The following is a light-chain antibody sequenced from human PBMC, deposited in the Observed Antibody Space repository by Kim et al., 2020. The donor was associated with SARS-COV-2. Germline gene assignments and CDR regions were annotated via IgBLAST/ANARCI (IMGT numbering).Light chain of an antibody. CDR1: SSNTGAGFD. CDR2: ANN. J-gene: IGLJ3*02. V-gene: IGLV1-40*01. Sequence: QSALTQPASVSGAPGQTVTISCTRASSNTGAGFDVHWYQQFPGAAPKLLIYANNNRPSGVPDRFSGSKSATSGSLTITGLQAEDEADYFCQSYDMTLGAPGTWVFGGGTQLTVL. CDR3: QSYDMTLGAPGTWV.